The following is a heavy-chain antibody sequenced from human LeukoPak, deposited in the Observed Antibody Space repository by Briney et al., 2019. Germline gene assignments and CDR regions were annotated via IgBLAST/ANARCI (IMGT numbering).Heavy chain of an antibody. Sequence: GRSLRLSCAASGFTFSSYGMHWVRQAPGKGLEWVAVISYDGSNKYYADSVKGRFTISRDNSKHTLYLQMNSLRAEDTAVYYCAKVREQWTFGDYWGQGTLVTVSS. CDR3: AKVREQWTFGDY. CDR2: ISYDGSNK. V-gene: IGHV3-30*18. D-gene: IGHD6-19*01. CDR1: GFTFSSYG. J-gene: IGHJ4*02.